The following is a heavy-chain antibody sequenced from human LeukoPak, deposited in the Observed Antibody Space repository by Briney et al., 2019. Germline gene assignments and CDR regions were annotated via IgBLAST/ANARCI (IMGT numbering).Heavy chain of an antibody. Sequence: ASVKVSCKASTDTFLNYDINWVRQATGQGLEWIGWMNPNTGHTGYAQNFQGRVTMTRDTSISTAHMELSSLRPEDTAVYYCAVTPSNLSHLDKWGQGTLVTISS. D-gene: IGHD4-11*01. CDR1: TDTFLNYD. CDR3: AVTPSNLSHLDK. CDR2: MNPNTGHT. V-gene: IGHV1-8*01. J-gene: IGHJ4*02.